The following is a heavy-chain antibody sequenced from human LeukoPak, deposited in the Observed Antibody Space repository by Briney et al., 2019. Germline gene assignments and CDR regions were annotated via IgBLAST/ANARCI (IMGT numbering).Heavy chain of an antibody. CDR1: GGSISSYY. D-gene: IGHD6-6*01. J-gene: IGHJ4*02. CDR2: IYYSGST. Sequence: SQTLSLTCTVSGGSISSYYWSWIRQPPGKGLEWIGYIYYSGSTNYNPSLKSRVTISVDTSKNQLSLRLSSVTAADTAVYYCARVSVAALLFDYWGQGTLVTVSS. V-gene: IGHV4-59*01. CDR3: ARVSVAALLFDY.